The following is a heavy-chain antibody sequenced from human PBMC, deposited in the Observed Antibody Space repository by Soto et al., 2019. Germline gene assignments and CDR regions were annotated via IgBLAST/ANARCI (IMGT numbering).Heavy chain of an antibody. Sequence: QVQLVQSGAEVKKPGASVKVSCKASGYTFTSYAMNWVRQAPGQRLEWMGWINAGNGNTKYSQKFQGRVTMTKDTSASTVYMESSSLRSEYTAVYSCGTDPSFSGMDVWGQGTTVTVSS. CDR3: GTDPSFSGMDV. CDR1: GYTFTSYA. CDR2: INAGNGNT. V-gene: IGHV1-3*01. J-gene: IGHJ6*02. D-gene: IGHD2-15*01.